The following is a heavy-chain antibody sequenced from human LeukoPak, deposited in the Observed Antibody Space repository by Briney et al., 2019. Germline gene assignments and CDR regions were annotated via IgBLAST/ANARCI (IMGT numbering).Heavy chain of an antibody. CDR1: GGSITTTNY. CDR2: ISLSGYT. V-gene: IGHV4-4*02. D-gene: IGHD6-13*01. J-gene: IGHJ4*02. CDR3: ARHGSIPNIAPTGGFDY. Sequence: SETLSLTCGVSGGSITTTNYWSWVRQSPGRGLEWIGEISLSGYTGFNPSLKSRVTISVDTSKKQFSLKLSSVTAADTAVYYCARHGSIPNIAPTGGFDYWGPGTLVTVSS.